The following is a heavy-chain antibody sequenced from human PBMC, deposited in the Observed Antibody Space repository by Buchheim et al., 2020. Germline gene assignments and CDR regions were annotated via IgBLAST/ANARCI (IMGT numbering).Heavy chain of an antibody. CDR3: ARDFEYQLLRAYNWFDP. J-gene: IGHJ5*02. Sequence: QLQLQESGPGLVKPSETLSLTCTVSGGSISSSSYYWGWIRQPPGKGLEWIGSIYYSGSTYYNPSLKSRVTISVDTSKNQFSLKLSSVTAADTAVYYCARDFEYQLLRAYNWFDPWGQGTL. V-gene: IGHV4-39*02. CDR2: IYYSGST. D-gene: IGHD2-2*01. CDR1: GGSISSSSYY.